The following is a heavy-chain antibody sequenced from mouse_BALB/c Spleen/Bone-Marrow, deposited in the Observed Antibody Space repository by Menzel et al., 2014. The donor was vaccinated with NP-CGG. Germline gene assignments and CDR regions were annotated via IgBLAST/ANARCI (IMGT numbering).Heavy chain of an antibody. Sequence: QVQLKQSGPELVKPGALVKISCKASGFTFRSYDINWVKQRPGQGLEWIGWIYPGDGSTKYNEKFKGKATLTADKSSSTAYMQLSSLTSDNSAVYFCARSGDSSGYGFAYWGQGTPVTVSA. V-gene: IGHV1S56*01. CDR2: IYPGDGST. CDR1: GFTFRSYD. J-gene: IGHJ3*01. D-gene: IGHD3-2*01. CDR3: ARSGDSSGYGFAY.